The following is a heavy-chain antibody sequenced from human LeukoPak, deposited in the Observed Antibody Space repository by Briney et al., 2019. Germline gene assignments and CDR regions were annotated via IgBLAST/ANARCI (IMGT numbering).Heavy chain of an antibody. Sequence: GGSLRLSCAASGFSFSNHGMHWVRQAPGKRLEWVAVIWDDGNNRRYANSVNGRFTISRDNSENTLYLQLNGLTAEDTAMYYCARDSYQDYYGRFDPWGQGTLVIVS. CDR1: GFSFSNHG. CDR2: IWDDGNNR. J-gene: IGHJ5*02. CDR3: ARDSYQDYYGRFDP. D-gene: IGHD3-10*01. V-gene: IGHV3-33*01.